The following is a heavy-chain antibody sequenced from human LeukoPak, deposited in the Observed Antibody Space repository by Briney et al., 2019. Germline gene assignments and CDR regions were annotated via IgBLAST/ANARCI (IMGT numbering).Heavy chain of an antibody. V-gene: IGHV4-59*01. D-gene: IGHD3-22*01. CDR1: GGPISSYY. J-gene: IGHJ2*01. Sequence: PSETLSLTCTVSGGPISSYYWSWIRQPPGKGLEWIGYIYYRGSTNYNPSLKSRVTISVDTSKNQFSLKLSSVTAADTAVYYCARGADSSGYYSSWYFDLWGRGTLVTVSS. CDR3: ARGADSSGYYSSWYFDL. CDR2: IYYRGST.